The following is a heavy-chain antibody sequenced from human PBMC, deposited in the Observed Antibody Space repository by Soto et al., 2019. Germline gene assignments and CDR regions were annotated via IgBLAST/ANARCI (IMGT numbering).Heavy chain of an antibody. Sequence: QVQLVQSGAEMKKPGSSVKVSCQSSGGTFNTYAMNWVRQAPGQGPEWMGDISPMFGAANYAPKFQGRVTITADESTGTSYMQLSSLTSEYTALYFCAREVQVHTPAFVCWGQGTLVTVSS. CDR3: AREVQVHTPAFVC. D-gene: IGHD3-10*01. J-gene: IGHJ4*02. V-gene: IGHV1-69*19. CDR1: GGTFNTYA. CDR2: ISPMFGAA.